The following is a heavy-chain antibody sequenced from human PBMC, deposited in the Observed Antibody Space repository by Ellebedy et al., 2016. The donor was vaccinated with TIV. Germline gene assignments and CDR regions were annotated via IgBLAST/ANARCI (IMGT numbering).Heavy chain of an antibody. Sequence: GESLKISCAASGFTFSSYSMNWVRQAPGKGLEWVSYISSISSTIYYADSVKDRLPISRDNAKNYLYLQMNSLRDEDKAVDYFARDTNTYYYGSGSYYPNWFDPWGQGTLVTVSS. V-gene: IGHV3-48*02. CDR1: GFTFSSYS. CDR2: ISSISSTI. J-gene: IGHJ5*02. D-gene: IGHD3-10*01. CDR3: ARDTNTYYYGSGSYYPNWFDP.